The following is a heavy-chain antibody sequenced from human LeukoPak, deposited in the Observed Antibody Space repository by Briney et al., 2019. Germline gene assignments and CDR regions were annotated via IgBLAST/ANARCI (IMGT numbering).Heavy chain of an antibody. V-gene: IGHV1-24*01. CDR2: FDPEDGET. Sequence: ASVKVSCKVSGYTLTELSMHWVRQAPGKGLEWMGGFDPEDGETIYAQKFQGRVTMTEDTSTDTAYMELSSLRSEDTAVYYCATTRTEEYYFDYWGQGTQVTVSS. CDR1: GYTLTELS. J-gene: IGHJ4*02. CDR3: ATTRTEEYYFDY.